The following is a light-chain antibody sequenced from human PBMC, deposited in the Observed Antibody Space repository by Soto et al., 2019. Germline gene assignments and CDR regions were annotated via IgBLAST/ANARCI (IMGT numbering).Light chain of an antibody. J-gene: IGLJ3*02. CDR1: SEHSSYI. Sequence: QLVLTQSSSASASLGSSVKLTCTLSSEHSSYIIAWHQQQPGKAPRYLMKLEGSGSYNKGSGVPDRFSGSSSGADRYLTISNLQFEDEADYYCETWDSNTRVFGGGTKLTVL. CDR2: LEGSGSY. V-gene: IGLV4-60*02. CDR3: ETWDSNTRV.